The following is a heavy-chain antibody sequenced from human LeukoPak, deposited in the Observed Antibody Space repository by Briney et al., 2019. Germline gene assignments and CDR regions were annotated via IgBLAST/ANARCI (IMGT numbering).Heavy chain of an antibody. CDR2: IRYDGSDK. J-gene: IGHJ4*02. D-gene: IGHD4-17*01. V-gene: IGHV3-30*02. CDR1: GFTFSSYG. CDR3: AKDLTTVTTQGDY. Sequence: GGSLRLSCAASGFTFSSYGMHWVRQAPGKGLEWVAFIRYDGSDKYYADSVKGRFIISRDNSKNTLYLQMNSLRAEDTAVYYCAKDLTTVTTQGDYWGQGTLVTVSS.